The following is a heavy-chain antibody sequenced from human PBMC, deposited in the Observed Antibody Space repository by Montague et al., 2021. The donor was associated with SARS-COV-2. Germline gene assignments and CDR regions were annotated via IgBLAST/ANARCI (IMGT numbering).Heavy chain of an antibody. CDR3: ARLVWFGELSSENWFDP. J-gene: IGHJ5*02. CDR1: GGSISSSSNY. D-gene: IGHD3-10*01. V-gene: IGHV4-39*01. CDR2: IYYSGST. Sequence: SETLSLTCTVSGGSISSSSNYWGWIRQPPGKGLEWIGSIYYSGSTYYNSSLKSRVTISVDTSKNQFSLKLNSVTAADTAVYYCARLVWFGELSSENWFDPWGRGTLVTVSS.